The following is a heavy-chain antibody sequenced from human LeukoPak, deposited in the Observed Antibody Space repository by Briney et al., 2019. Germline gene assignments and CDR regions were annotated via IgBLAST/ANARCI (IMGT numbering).Heavy chain of an antibody. CDR3: AKAPVTTCRGAYCYPFDY. Sequence: PGGSLRHSCAAPGFSFSGYGMHWVRQAPGKGLEWVAYIQHDGSNQQYADSVKGRFTISRDSSKNTLFLQMNRLRPEDAAVYYCAKAPVTTCRGAYCYPFDYWGQGTLVTVSS. CDR1: GFSFSGYG. J-gene: IGHJ4*02. V-gene: IGHV3-30*02. CDR2: IQHDGSNQ. D-gene: IGHD2-21*01.